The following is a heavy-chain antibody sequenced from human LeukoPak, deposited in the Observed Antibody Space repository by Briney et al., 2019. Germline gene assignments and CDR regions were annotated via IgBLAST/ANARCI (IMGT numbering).Heavy chain of an antibody. CDR2: ISDSGDIT. D-gene: IGHD3-22*01. CDR1: GFTFSSYT. CDR3: AKKRYYDSGSNPFDY. Sequence: GGSLRLSCAASGFTFSSYTMTWVRQAPGKGLEWVSVISDSGDITFYADSVKGRFTISRDNSKNTLYLQMNNLRAEDTALYYCAKKRYYDSGSNPFDYWGQGTLVTVSS. J-gene: IGHJ4*02. V-gene: IGHV3-23*01.